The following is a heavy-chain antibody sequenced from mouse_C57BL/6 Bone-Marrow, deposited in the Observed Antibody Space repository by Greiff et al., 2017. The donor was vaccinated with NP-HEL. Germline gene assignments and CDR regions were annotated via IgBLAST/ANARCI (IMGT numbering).Heavy chain of an antibody. CDR3: ARDYASSYTYDY. CDR2: IYPGSGST. CDR1: GYTFTSYW. J-gene: IGHJ2*01. V-gene: IGHV1-55*01. Sequence: QVQLKQPGAELVKPGASVKMSCKASGYTFTSYWITWVKQRPGQGLEWIGDIYPGSGSTNYNEKFKSKATLTVDTSSSTAYMQLSSLTSEDSAVYYCARDYASSYTYDYWGQGTPLTVSS. D-gene: IGHD1-1*01.